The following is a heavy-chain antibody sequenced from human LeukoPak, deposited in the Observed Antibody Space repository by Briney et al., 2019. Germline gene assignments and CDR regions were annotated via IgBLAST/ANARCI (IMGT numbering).Heavy chain of an antibody. J-gene: IGHJ4*02. V-gene: IGHV3-15*01. D-gene: IGHD7-27*01. CDR3: TSQLGIFDY. CDR2: IKGKTDGGTT. CDR1: GFTFSNAW. Sequence: GGSLRLSCAASGFTFSNAWMSWVRQAPGKGLEWVGRIKGKTDGGTTDYAAPVKGRFTISRDDSKNTLYLQMNSLKTEDTAVYYCTSQLGIFDYRGQGTLVTVSS.